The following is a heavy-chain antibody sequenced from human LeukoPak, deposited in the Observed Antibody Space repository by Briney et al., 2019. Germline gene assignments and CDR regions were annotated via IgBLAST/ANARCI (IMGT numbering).Heavy chain of an antibody. Sequence: ASVKVPCKASGYTFTSYGISWVRQAPGQGLEWMGWISAYNGNTNYAQKLQGRVTMTTDTSTSTAYMELRSLRSDDTAVYYCARNDYSNYGIMYYYYYMDVWGKGTTVTISS. V-gene: IGHV1-18*01. J-gene: IGHJ6*03. CDR3: ARNDYSNYGIMYYYYYMDV. D-gene: IGHD4-11*01. CDR2: ISAYNGNT. CDR1: GYTFTSYG.